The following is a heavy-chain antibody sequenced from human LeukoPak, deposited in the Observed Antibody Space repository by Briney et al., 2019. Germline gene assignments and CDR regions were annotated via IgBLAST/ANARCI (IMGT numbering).Heavy chain of an antibody. CDR3: ARVIVVARGYNWFDP. CDR2: INHSGST. J-gene: IGHJ5*02. D-gene: IGHD3-22*01. V-gene: IGHV4-34*01. CDR1: GGSSSGYY. Sequence: SETLSLTCAVYGGSSSGYYWSWIRQPPGKGLEWIGEINHSGSTNYNPSLKSRVTISVDTSKNQFSLKLSSVTAADTAVYYCARVIVVARGYNWFDPWGQGALVTVSS.